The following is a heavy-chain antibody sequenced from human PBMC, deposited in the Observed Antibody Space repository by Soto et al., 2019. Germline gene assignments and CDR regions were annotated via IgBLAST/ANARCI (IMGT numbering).Heavy chain of an antibody. Sequence: SVKVSCKASGGTFNNYVINWVRQAPGQGLELMAGIIPIFGTPNYAQKFQGRVTITADKSTSTAYMELNSLRSEDTAVYYCAGRCDGTNCLAHFDYWGQGTLVTVSS. V-gene: IGHV1-69*06. CDR1: GGTFNNYV. CDR2: IIPIFGTP. CDR3: AGRCDGTNCLAHFDY. D-gene: IGHD2-2*01. J-gene: IGHJ4*02.